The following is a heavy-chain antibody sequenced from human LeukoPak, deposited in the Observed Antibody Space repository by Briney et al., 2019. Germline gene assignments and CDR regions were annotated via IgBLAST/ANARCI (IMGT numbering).Heavy chain of an antibody. Sequence: SETLSLTCTVSGGSISSYYWSWIRQPPGKGLEWIGYIYYSGSTNYNPSLKSRVTISVDTSKNQFSLKLSSVTAADTAVYYCARSRGLYYYGSGIAWFDPWGQGTLVTVSS. V-gene: IGHV4-59*12. J-gene: IGHJ5*02. CDR1: GGSISSYY. D-gene: IGHD3-10*01. CDR2: IYYSGST. CDR3: ARSRGLYYYGSGIAWFDP.